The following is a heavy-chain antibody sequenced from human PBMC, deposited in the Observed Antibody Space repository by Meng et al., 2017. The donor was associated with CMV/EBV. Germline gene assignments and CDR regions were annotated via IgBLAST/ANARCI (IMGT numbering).Heavy chain of an antibody. D-gene: IGHD4-17*01. CDR3: ARHYGDYFRNWFDP. CDR1: GFTFSSYW. CDR2: INSDGSST. V-gene: IGHV3-74*01. J-gene: IGHJ5*02. Sequence: GESLKISCAASGFTFSSYWMHWVRQAPGKGLVWVSRINSDGSSTSYADSVKGRFTISRDNAKNTLYLQMNSLRADDTAVYYCARHYGDYFRNWFDPWGQGTLVTVSS.